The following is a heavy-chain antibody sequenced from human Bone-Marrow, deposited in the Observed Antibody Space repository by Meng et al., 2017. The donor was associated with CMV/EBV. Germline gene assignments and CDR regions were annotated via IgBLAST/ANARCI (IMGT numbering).Heavy chain of an antibody. J-gene: IGHJ6*02. CDR2: IKQDGSEK. Sequence: GESLKISCAASGFTFSSYWMSWVRQAPGKGLEWVANIKQDGSEKYYVDSVKGRFTISRDDSKSIAYLQMNSLKTEDTAVYYCTRFRGYPYNYYAMDVWGQGTTVTVSS. CDR1: GFTFSSYW. D-gene: IGHD5-18*01. V-gene: IGHV3-7*03. CDR3: TRFRGYPYNYYAMDV.